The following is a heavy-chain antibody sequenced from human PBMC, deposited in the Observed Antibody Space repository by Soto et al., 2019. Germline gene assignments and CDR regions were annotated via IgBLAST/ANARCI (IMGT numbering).Heavy chain of an antibody. CDR3: ARAMGDWGTYYYYYGLDV. V-gene: IGHV4-61*01. D-gene: IGHD3-16*01. CDR1: GASVSSATHY. J-gene: IGHJ6*02. Sequence: SETLSLTCTVSGASVSSATHYWNWIRQPPGKPLEWIGYIYYSGTTNYNPSLGSRVTISLDRSNDQFSLNLSSVTAADTAIYYCARAMGDWGTYYYYYGLDVWGQGTTVTVSS. CDR2: IYYSGTT.